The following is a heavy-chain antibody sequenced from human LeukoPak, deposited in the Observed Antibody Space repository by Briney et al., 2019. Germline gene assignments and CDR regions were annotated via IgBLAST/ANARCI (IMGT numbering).Heavy chain of an antibody. V-gene: IGHV1-3*01. CDR3: AREWLIGGLRPTYYYYYGMDV. J-gene: IGHJ6*02. CDR1: GYTFTSYA. D-gene: IGHD2-21*01. Sequence: ASVKVSCKASGYTFTSYAMHWVRQAPGQRLEWMGWINAGNGNTKYSQKFQGRVTITRDTSASTAYMELSSLRSEDTAVYYCAREWLIGGLRPTYYYYYGMDVWGQGTTVTVSS. CDR2: INAGNGNT.